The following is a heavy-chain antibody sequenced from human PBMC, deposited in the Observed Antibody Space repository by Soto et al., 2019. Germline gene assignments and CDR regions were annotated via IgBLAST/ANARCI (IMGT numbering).Heavy chain of an antibody. CDR1: GASISSSYW. CDR2: IYHTGTT. D-gene: IGHD2-15*01. J-gene: IGHJ5*02. V-gene: IGHV4-4*02. Sequence: SETLSLTCFVSGASISSSYWWSWVRQTPGKRLEWIGQIYHTGTTSYNPSLKNRVTISLDKSNNQFSLRLTSMTAADTAVYYCATLPPRIVVVMTDLPTWGQGTLVTVSS. CDR3: ATLPPRIVVVMTDLPT.